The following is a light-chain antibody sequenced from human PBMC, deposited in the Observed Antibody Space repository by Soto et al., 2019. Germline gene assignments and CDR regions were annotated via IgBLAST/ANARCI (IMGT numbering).Light chain of an antibody. Sequence: EIVMTQSPATLCVSPGERATLSCRASQSVSSNLAWYQQKPGQAPRLLIYGASTRATGIAARFSGSGSGTVFTLTISSLQSEDFAVYYCQQYNNWPPLTFGGGTKVEIK. CDR1: QSVSSN. J-gene: IGKJ4*01. CDR3: QQYNNWPPLT. CDR2: GAS. V-gene: IGKV3-15*01.